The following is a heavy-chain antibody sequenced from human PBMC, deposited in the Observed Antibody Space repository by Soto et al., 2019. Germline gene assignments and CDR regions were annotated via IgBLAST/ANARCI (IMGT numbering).Heavy chain of an antibody. CDR1: GFSLSTSGVG. J-gene: IGHJ6*03. V-gene: IGHV2-5*02. CDR2: ISWDDDK. D-gene: IGHD4-17*01. CDR3: AHSYYGDYDFRNYYYYYYMDV. Sequence: QITLKESGPTLVKPTQTLTLTCTFSGFSLSTSGVGVGWIRQPPGKALEWLALISWDDDKRYSPSLKSRLTITKDTTKNQVVLTMSNMDPVDTATYYCAHSYYGDYDFRNYYYYYYMDVWGKGTTVTVSS.